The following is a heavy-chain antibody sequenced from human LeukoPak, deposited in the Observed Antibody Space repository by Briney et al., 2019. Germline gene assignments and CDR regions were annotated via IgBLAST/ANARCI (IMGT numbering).Heavy chain of an antibody. J-gene: IGHJ5*02. Sequence: ASVKVSCKASGYTFTSYDINWVRQATGQGLEWMGWMNPNSGNTGYAQKFQGRVTITRNTSISTAYMELSSLRSEDTAVYYCARGYSSGWTGEWFDPWGQGTLVTVSS. CDR3: ARGYSSGWTGEWFDP. CDR2: MNPNSGNT. V-gene: IGHV1-8*03. CDR1: GYTFTSYD. D-gene: IGHD6-19*01.